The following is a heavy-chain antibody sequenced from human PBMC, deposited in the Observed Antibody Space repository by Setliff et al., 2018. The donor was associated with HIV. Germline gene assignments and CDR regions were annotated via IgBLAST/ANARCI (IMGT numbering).Heavy chain of an antibody. CDR2: IIPIFGSA. Sequence: SVKVSCKASGGTFSNYGFAWVRRAPGQGLEWMGGIIPIFGSADYAQKFQGRVTISADESTSTVYLELSSLTSDDTAMYYCASKGDYYTSKTLDSWGQGTLVTVSS. D-gene: IGHD3-10*01. CDR1: GGTFSNYG. CDR3: ASKGDYYTSKTLDS. V-gene: IGHV1-69*13. J-gene: IGHJ4*02.